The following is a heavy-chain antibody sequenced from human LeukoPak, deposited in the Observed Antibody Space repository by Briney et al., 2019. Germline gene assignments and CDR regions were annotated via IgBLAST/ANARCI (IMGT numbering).Heavy chain of an antibody. J-gene: IGHJ3*02. CDR1: GFSFSSYT. Sequence: PGGSLRLSCAASGFSFSSYTMNWVRQAPGKGLEWVSSITSSSGSIYYVDSVKGRFTISRANAKNSLYLQMNSLRAEDTAVYYCARVADRDGYNIAFDIWGQGTMVTVSS. CDR2: ITSSSGSI. V-gene: IGHV3-21*01. D-gene: IGHD5-24*01. CDR3: ARVADRDGYNIAFDI.